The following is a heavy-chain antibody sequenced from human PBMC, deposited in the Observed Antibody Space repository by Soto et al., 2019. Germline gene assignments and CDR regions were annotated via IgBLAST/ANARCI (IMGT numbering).Heavy chain of an antibody. CDR3: AREDILGTRSFDY. CDR1: GFTFSGYS. D-gene: IGHD3-9*01. V-gene: IGHV3-48*02. CDR2: ISSGSKTI. J-gene: IGHJ4*02. Sequence: GGSLRLSCAASGFTFSGYSVYWVRQAPGKGLEWVSYISSGSKTIYYAESVKGRFTVSRDNARNSQYLQMNSLRDEDTAVYYCAREDILGTRSFDYWGRGTLVTVSS.